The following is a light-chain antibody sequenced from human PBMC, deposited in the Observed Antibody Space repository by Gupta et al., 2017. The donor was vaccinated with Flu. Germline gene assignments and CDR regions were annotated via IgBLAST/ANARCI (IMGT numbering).Light chain of an antibody. Sequence: DFAMTQSPPSLPFTPGEPAFISCRSSQSFLHSNRNIYLDWYPQKPGQSPRLLIYLGSNRASGVPDRFSGSGSGTDFTLKISRVETEDVGVYYCMQALQTPITFGQGTRLEIK. CDR1: QSFLHSNRNIY. J-gene: IGKJ5*01. CDR3: MQALQTPIT. CDR2: LGS. V-gene: IGKV2-28*01.